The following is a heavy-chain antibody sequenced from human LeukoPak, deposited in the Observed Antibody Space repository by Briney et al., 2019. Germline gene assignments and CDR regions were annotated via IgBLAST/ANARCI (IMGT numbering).Heavy chain of an antibody. V-gene: IGHV3-15*01. CDR3: ARGLGLTLDY. Sequence: GGSLRLSCAVSGFPFSNAWMSWVRQAPGKGLEWLGRIKSKTDGGAIDYAAPVKGRFTISRDDSKNTLYLQMNSLRAEDTAVYYCARGLGLTLDYWGQGTLVTVSS. CDR2: IKSKTDGGAI. CDR1: GFPFSNAW. D-gene: IGHD6-19*01. J-gene: IGHJ4*02.